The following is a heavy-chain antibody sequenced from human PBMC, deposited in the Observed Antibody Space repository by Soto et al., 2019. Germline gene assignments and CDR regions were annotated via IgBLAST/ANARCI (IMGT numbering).Heavy chain of an antibody. Sequence: HPGGSLRLSCAASGFTFSSYWMSWVRQAPGKGLEWVANIKQDGSEKYYVDSVKGRFTISRDNSKNTLYLQMNSLRAEDTAVYHCARDPYYDFWSGLFSHYYYYGMDVWGQGTTVTVSS. V-gene: IGHV3-7*01. CDR2: IKQDGSEK. J-gene: IGHJ6*02. D-gene: IGHD3-3*01. CDR1: GFTFSSYW. CDR3: ARDPYYDFWSGLFSHYYYYGMDV.